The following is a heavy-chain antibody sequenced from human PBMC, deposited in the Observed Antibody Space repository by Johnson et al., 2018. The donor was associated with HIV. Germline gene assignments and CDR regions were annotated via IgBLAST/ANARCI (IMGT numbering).Heavy chain of an antibody. CDR3: ARGNTFDI. CDR2: IGTTGDT. J-gene: IGHJ3*02. CDR1: GFSSSRYA. Sequence: VQLVESGGGLVQPGGSLRLSCAASGFSSSRYAMHWIRQATGKGLEWVSGIGTTGDTYYPGSVKGRFTISRDHAKNSLHLQMNSLTPGDTAVYYCARGNTFDIWGQGTLVTVSS. V-gene: IGHV3-13*01.